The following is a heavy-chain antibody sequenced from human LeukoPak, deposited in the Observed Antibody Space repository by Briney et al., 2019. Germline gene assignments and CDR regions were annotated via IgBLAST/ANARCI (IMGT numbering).Heavy chain of an antibody. CDR3: ASHSYRWYSNGWYINYFDY. CDR1: GDSISTSSYH. Sequence: KPSETLSLTCTVSGDSISTSSYHWGGIRQPPGKGLEWIGSVYYSGSTHYNPSLKSRVTISVDTSKKQFSLKVSSVTAADTAAYFCASHSYRWYSNGWYINYFDYWGQGTLVTVSS. CDR2: VYYSGST. D-gene: IGHD6-19*01. J-gene: IGHJ4*02. V-gene: IGHV4-39*01.